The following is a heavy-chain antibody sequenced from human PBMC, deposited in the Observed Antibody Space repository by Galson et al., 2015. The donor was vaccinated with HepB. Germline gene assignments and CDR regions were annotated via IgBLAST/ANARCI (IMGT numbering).Heavy chain of an antibody. CDR3: ARGKGYSSSWFDP. Sequence: SVKVSCKASGYTFTGYYMHWVRQAPGQGLEWMGWINPNSGGTNYAQKLQGRVTMTRDTSISTAYMELSRLRSDDTAVYYCARGKGYSSSWFDPWGQGTLVTVSS. CDR2: INPNSGGT. CDR1: GYTFTGYY. D-gene: IGHD6-13*01. J-gene: IGHJ5*02. V-gene: IGHV1-2*02.